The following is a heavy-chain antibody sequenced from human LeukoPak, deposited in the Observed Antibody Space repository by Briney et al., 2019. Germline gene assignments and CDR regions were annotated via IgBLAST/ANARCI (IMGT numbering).Heavy chain of an antibody. D-gene: IGHD3-3*01. CDR2: INPNSGGT. CDR1: GYTFTGYY. V-gene: IGHV1-2*02. CDR3: ARDVRQEVIMGY. J-gene: IGHJ4*02. Sequence: PMASVKVSCKASGYTFTGYYIHWVRQAPGQGLEWMGWINPNSGGTNYAQKFQGRVTMTRDTSISTAYMEPSRLRSDDTAVYYCARDVRQEVIMGYWGQGTLVTVSS.